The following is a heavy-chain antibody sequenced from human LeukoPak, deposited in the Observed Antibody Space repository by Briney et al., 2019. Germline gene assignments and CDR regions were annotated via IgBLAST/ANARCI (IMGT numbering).Heavy chain of an antibody. CDR2: IYHSGST. V-gene: IGHV4-38-2*02. CDR3: ARAWEQQLYFDY. CDR1: GYSISSGYY. J-gene: IGHJ4*02. Sequence: PSETLSLTCTVSGYSISSGYYWGWIRQPPGKGLEWIASIYHSGSTYYNPSLKSRVTVSVDTSKNQFSLKLNSVTAADTAVYYCARAWEQQLYFDYWGQGTLVTVSS. D-gene: IGHD6-13*01.